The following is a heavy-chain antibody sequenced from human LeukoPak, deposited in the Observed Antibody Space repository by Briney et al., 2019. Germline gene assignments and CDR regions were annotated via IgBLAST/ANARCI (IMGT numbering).Heavy chain of an antibody. Sequence: ASVKVSRKASGYTFSRYYMHWVRPAPGQGLEWMGWISAYNGNTNYAQKLQGRVTMTTDTSTSTAYMELRSLRSDDTAVYYCARDRCSSTSCYTFVDYYYGMDVWDQGTTVTVSS. CDR3: ARDRCSSTSCYTFVDYYYGMDV. J-gene: IGHJ6*02. V-gene: IGHV1-18*04. D-gene: IGHD2-2*02. CDR1: GYTFSRYY. CDR2: ISAYNGNT.